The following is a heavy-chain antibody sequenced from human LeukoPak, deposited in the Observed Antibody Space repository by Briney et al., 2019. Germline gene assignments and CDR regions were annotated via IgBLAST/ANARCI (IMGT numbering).Heavy chain of an antibody. CDR3: ARADDSVSFDY. J-gene: IGHJ4*02. D-gene: IGHD3-3*01. Sequence: SETLSLTCTVSGFSIGTTYYWGWIRQPPGKGLEWIGSIYHSGTTYYNPSLKSRVTISVDTSKNQFSLQLSSVTAADTAVYYCARADDSVSFDYWGQGTLVTVSS. CDR1: GFSIGTTYY. V-gene: IGHV4-38-2*02. CDR2: IYHSGTT.